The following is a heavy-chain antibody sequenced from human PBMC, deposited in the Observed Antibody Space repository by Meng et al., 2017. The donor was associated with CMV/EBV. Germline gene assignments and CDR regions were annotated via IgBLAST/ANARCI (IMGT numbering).Heavy chain of an antibody. CDR2: INPNSGGT. D-gene: IGHD7-27*01. V-gene: IGHV1-2*02. CDR1: GYTFTSYG. Sequence: ASVKVSCKASGYTFTSYGLSWVRQAPGQGLEWMGWINPNSGGTNYAQKFQGRVTMTRDTSISTAYMELSRLRSDDTAVYYCARDLGDLDYWGPDAFDIWGQGTMVTVSS. CDR3: ARDLGDLDYWGPDAFDI. J-gene: IGHJ3*02.